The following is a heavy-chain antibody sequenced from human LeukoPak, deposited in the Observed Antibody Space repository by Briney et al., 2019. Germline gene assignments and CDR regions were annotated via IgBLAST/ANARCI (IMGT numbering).Heavy chain of an antibody. CDR2: INHSGST. J-gene: IGHJ6*02. Sequence: SATLSLTCAVYGGSFSGYYWSWIRQPPGKGLEWIGEINHSGSTNYNPSLKSRVTISVDTSKNQFSLKLSSVTAADTAVYYCARARTRGYYYYGMDVWGQGTTVTVSS. CDR1: GGSFSGYY. D-gene: IGHD2-2*01. V-gene: IGHV4-34*01. CDR3: ARARTRGYYYYGMDV.